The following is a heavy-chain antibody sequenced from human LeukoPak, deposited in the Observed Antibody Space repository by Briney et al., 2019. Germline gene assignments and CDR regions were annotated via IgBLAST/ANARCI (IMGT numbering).Heavy chain of an antibody. CDR1: GGTFISYA. CDR3: ARGIHSYYYDSSGYYSYDY. D-gene: IGHD3-22*01. CDR2: IIPIFGTA. Sequence: ASVKVSCKASGGTFISYAISWVRQAPGQGVEGMGRIIPIFGTANYAQKFQGRVTITTDESTSTAYMELSSLRSEDTAVYYCARGIHSYYYDSSGYYSYDYWGQGTLVTVSS. J-gene: IGHJ4*02. V-gene: IGHV1-69*05.